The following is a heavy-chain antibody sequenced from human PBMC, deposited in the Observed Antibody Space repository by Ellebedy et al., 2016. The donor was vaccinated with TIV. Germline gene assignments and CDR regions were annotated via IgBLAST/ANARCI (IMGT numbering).Heavy chain of an antibody. J-gene: IGHJ4*02. CDR3: VRRGAIGYTSNWYWSH. Sequence: SETLSLTCSVSGGSFGSNSFSNSYWAWIRQPPGETLEWIGAIDYSGVTSYNPSLKSRVTLSLDASKNQYSLQMTSMSAADTAIYYCVRRGAIGYTSNWYWSHWGQGALVTVSS. D-gene: IGHD6-13*01. CDR1: GGSFGSNSFSNSY. CDR2: IDYSGVT. V-gene: IGHV4-39*01.